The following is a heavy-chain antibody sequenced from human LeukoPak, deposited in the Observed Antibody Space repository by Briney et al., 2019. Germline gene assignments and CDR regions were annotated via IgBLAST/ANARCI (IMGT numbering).Heavy chain of an antibody. CDR2: IYYSGST. Sequence: SETLSLTCTVSGGSISSYYWGWIRQPPGKGLEWIGYIYYSGSTNYNPSLKSRVTISVDTSKNQFSLKLSSVTAADTAVYYCARDSNYDSSGYYRAFDIWGQGTMVTVSS. D-gene: IGHD3-22*01. J-gene: IGHJ3*02. V-gene: IGHV4-59*01. CDR3: ARDSNYDSSGYYRAFDI. CDR1: GGSISSYY.